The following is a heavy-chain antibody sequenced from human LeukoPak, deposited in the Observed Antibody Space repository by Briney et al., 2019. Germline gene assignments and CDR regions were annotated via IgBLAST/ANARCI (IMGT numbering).Heavy chain of an antibody. CDR3: ARGSDTASGAFDI. CDR1: GGSISSSSYY. Sequence: PSETLSLTCTVSGGSISSSSYYWGWIRQPPGKGLEWIGSIYYSGSTYYNPSLKSRVTISVDTSKNQFSLKLSSVTAADTAVYYCARGSDTASGAFDIWGQGTMVTVSS. D-gene: IGHD5-18*01. CDR2: IYYSGST. V-gene: IGHV4-39*07. J-gene: IGHJ3*02.